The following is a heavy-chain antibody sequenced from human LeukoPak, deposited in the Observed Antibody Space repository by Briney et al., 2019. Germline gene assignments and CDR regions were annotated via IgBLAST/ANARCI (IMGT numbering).Heavy chain of an antibody. D-gene: IGHD6-19*01. CDR2: IRYDGSNK. V-gene: IGHV3-30*02. CDR1: GFTFSSYG. J-gene: IGHJ1*01. Sequence: PGGSLRLSCAASGFTFSSYGMHWVRPAPGRGLEWVAFIRYDGSNKYYAHSVKGRFTISRDNSKNTLYLQMNSLRAEDTAVYYCAKEGHSRGCYMLMGYFQHWGQGTLVTVSS. CDR3: AKEGHSRGCYMLMGYFQH.